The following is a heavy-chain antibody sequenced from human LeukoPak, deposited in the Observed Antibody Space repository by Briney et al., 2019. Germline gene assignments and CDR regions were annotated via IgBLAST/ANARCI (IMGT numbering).Heavy chain of an antibody. CDR1: GYRFTSFW. D-gene: IGHD3-10*01. V-gene: IGHV5-51*01. CDR2: IYPVEFDT. CDR3: ARQAYGSGSYSPH. Sequence: GESLNISCQGPGYRFTSFWFSWVRQMPGKGLEWMGIIYPVEFDTRYSPSFQGQVTISGDKAISTAYLQWSSLKASDTAMYYCARQAYGSGSYSPHWGQGTLVTVSS. J-gene: IGHJ4*02.